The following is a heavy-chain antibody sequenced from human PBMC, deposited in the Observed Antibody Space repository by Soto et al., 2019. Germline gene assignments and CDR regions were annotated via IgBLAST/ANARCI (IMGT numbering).Heavy chain of an antibody. D-gene: IGHD3-10*01. J-gene: IGHJ6*02. CDR2: IFYSGGT. CDR3: ARHQEVRGVIIPYHYYGMDV. Sequence: SETLFLTCTVSGGSLSISTYFWDWIRQSPGEGLEWIASIFYSGGTYYNPSFKSRATISVDTSKNQFFLKLSSVTAADTAVYYCARHQEVRGVIIPYHYYGMDVWGQGTTVT. CDR1: GGSLSISTYF. V-gene: IGHV4-39*01.